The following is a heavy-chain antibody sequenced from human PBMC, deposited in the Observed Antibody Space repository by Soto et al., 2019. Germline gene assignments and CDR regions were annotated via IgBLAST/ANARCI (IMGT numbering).Heavy chain of an antibody. CDR1: GYSFADYW. CDR3: ARQIYDSDTGPNFQYYFDS. D-gene: IGHD3-22*01. Sequence: GESLKISCKGSGYSFADYWITWVRQKPGKGLEWMGRIDPSDSQTYYSPSFRGHVTISVTKSITTVFLQWSSLRASDTAMYYCARQIYDSDTGPNFQYYFDSWGQGTPVTVSS. J-gene: IGHJ4*02. V-gene: IGHV5-10-1*01. CDR2: IDPSDSQT.